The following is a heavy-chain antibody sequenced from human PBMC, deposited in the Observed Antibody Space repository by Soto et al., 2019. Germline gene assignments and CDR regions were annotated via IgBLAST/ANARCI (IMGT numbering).Heavy chain of an antibody. CDR1: GFSFRSYD. V-gene: IGHV3-23*01. J-gene: IGHJ4*02. Sequence: EVQLLESGGGLVQPGGSLRLSCAASGFSFRSYDISWVRQPPGKGLEWVSLISGRSSATYYADSVKGLFTISRDNSKNTLFLQMNSLRAGDTAVYYCATVSIASRPDFDYWGQGTLVIVSS. D-gene: IGHD6-6*01. CDR3: ATVSIASRPDFDY. CDR2: ISGRSSAT.